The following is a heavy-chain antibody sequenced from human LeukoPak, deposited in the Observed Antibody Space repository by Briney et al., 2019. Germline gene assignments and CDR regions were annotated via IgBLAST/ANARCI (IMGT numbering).Heavy chain of an antibody. V-gene: IGHV4-39*07. CDR1: GFTFSSYA. Sequence: GSLRLSCAASGFTFSSYAMSWVRQAPGKGLEWIGSIYYSGSTYYNPSLKSRVTISVDTSKNQFSLKLSSVTAADTAVYYCARDGGYSSSWYPGMEPRWFDPWGQGTLVTVSS. CDR2: IYYSGST. CDR3: ARDGGYSSSWYPGMEPRWFDP. D-gene: IGHD6-13*01. J-gene: IGHJ5*02.